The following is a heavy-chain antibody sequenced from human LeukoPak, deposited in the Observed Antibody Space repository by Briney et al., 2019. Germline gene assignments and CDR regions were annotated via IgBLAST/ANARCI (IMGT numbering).Heavy chain of an antibody. CDR3: ARLGRSGSYNYYYYMDV. V-gene: IGHV3-7*01. CDR2: IKQDGSEK. D-gene: IGHD1-26*01. Sequence: GGSLRLSCAASGFTVSSNYMSWVRQAPGKGLEWVANIKQDGSEKYYVDSVKGRFTISRDNAKNSLYLQMNSLRAEDTAVYYCARLGRSGSYNYYYYMDVWGKGTPVTVSS. J-gene: IGHJ6*03. CDR1: GFTVSSNY.